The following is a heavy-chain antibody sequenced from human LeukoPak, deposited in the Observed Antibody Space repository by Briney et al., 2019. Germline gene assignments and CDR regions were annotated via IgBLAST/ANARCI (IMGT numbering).Heavy chain of an antibody. J-gene: IGHJ4*02. Sequence: SETLSLTCTVSGGSINSHYWSWIRQPPGKGLQWIGDIYYSERTNYNPSLRSRVTISVDTSKNQLSLKLTSVLAADTAIYYCVRRDNTGWNYFDHWGQGILVTVSS. CDR3: VRRDNTGWNYFDH. D-gene: IGHD6-19*01. CDR2: IYYSERT. V-gene: IGHV4-59*08. CDR1: GGSINSHY.